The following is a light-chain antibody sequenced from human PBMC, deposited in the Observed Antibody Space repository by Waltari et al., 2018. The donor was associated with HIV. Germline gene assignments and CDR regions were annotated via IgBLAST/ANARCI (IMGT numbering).Light chain of an antibody. CDR3: SSYTSRNTLRV. J-gene: IGLJ3*02. Sequence: QSALTQPASVSGSPGQSITISCTGTSSDVGGYNYVSWYQQHPGKAPTLMISEVSNRPSGVSNRFPCSKSGNLASLTISGLQAEDGADYYCSSYTSRNTLRVFGGGTKLTVL. V-gene: IGLV2-14*01. CDR1: SSDVGGYNY. CDR2: EVS.